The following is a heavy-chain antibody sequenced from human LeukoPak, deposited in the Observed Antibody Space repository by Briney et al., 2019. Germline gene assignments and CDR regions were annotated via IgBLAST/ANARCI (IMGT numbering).Heavy chain of an antibody. CDR1: GGTFSSYA. Sequence: GASVKVSCKASGGTFSSYAISWVRQAPGQGLEWMGGIIPIFGTANYAQKFQGRVTITADESTSTAYMELSSLRSEDTAVYYCARSGSEVVDYGQAYYMDVWGKGTTVTVSS. CDR2: IIPIFGTA. J-gene: IGHJ6*03. D-gene: IGHD4-17*01. V-gene: IGHV1-69*13. CDR3: ARSGSEVVDYGQAYYMDV.